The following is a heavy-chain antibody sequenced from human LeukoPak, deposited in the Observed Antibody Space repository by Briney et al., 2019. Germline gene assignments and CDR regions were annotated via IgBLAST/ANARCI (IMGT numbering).Heavy chain of an antibody. V-gene: IGHV3-66*01. Sequence: GGSLGLSCAASGFTFSSYSMNWVRQAPGKGLEWVSVIYSGGSTYYADSVKGRFTIPRDNSKNTLYLQMNSLRAEDTAVYYCARGYSGYDQTFDYWGQGTLVTVSS. CDR3: ARGYSGYDQTFDY. J-gene: IGHJ4*02. CDR2: IYSGGST. CDR1: GFTFSSYS. D-gene: IGHD5-12*01.